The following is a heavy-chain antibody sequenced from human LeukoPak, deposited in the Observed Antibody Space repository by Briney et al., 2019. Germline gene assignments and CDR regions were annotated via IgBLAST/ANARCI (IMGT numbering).Heavy chain of an antibody. CDR3: ARWEESDAFDI. D-gene: IGHD1-26*01. CDR2: IYTSGST. J-gene: IGHJ3*02. Sequence: SQTLSLTCSISGGSISRGNYYWTWIRQPAGKGLEWIGRIYTSGSTNYNPSLKSRVTISVDTSKNQFFLKLSSVTAADTAVYYCARWEESDAFDIWGQGTMVTVSS. V-gene: IGHV4-61*02. CDR1: GGSISRGNYY.